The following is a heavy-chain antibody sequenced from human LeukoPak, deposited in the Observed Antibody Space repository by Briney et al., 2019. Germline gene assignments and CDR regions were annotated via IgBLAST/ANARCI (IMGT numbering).Heavy chain of an antibody. CDR3: VRHPARGAGGYAFDI. D-gene: IGHD2-15*01. CDR1: GGSISPYY. V-gene: IGHV4-59*08. J-gene: IGHJ3*02. Sequence: SETLSLTCTVSGGSISPYYWSWIRQPPGKGLEWIGSIYYSGSTNYNPSLKSRVTISVDTSKNQFSLKLSSVTAADTAVYHCVRHPARGAGGYAFDIWGQGTMVTVSS. CDR2: IYYSGST.